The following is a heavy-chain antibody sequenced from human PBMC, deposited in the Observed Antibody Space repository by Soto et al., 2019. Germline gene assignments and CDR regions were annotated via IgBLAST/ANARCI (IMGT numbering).Heavy chain of an antibody. CDR1: GGTFSSYA. J-gene: IGHJ6*02. D-gene: IGHD6-19*01. CDR2: IIPIFGTA. V-gene: IGHV1-69*13. CDR3: ARRPSDYSGCEGPCDYGMDV. Sequence: ASVKVSCKASGGTFSSYAISWVRQAPGQGLEWMGGIIPIFGTANYAQKFQGRVTITADESTSTAYMELSSLRSEDTAVYYCARRPSDYSGCEGPCDYGMDVWGQGTTVTVSS.